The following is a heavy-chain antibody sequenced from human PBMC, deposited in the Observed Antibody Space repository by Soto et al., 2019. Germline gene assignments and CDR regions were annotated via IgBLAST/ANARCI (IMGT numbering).Heavy chain of an antibody. CDR1: GFTFSSYA. D-gene: IGHD6-19*01. V-gene: IGHV3-23*01. CDR3: ARYSGWSHYYGMDV. CDR2: ISGYVDYT. J-gene: IGHJ6*02. Sequence: PGGSLRLSCAASGFTFSSYAMSWVRQAPGKGLEWVATISGYVDYTYYADSVKGRFTISRDNSKNTLYVQMNSLRAEDTAVYYCARYSGWSHYYGMDVWGQGTRVTVSS.